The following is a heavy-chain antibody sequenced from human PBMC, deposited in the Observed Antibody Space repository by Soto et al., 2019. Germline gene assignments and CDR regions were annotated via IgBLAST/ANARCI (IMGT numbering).Heavy chain of an antibody. J-gene: IGHJ5*02. CDR2: IFWDADK. CDR1: GFSLSTSDVG. CDR3: AHTKIGVAAGNRVYLLDP. V-gene: IGHV2-5*02. Sequence: QITLKESGPTLVKPTQTLTLTCTFSGFSLSTSDVGVGWIRQPPGKALEWLAVIFWDADKRYSPSLKNRLTISKDTSRNQVVLTMTNMDPVDTATYYCAHTKIGVAAGNRVYLLDPWGQGTLVTVSS. D-gene: IGHD6-13*01.